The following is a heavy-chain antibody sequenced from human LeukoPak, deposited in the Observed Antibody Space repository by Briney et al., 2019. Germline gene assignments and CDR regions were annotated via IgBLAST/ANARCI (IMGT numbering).Heavy chain of an antibody. V-gene: IGHV3-66*01. CDR2: IYSGGST. Sequence: PGGSLRLSCTASGFTVDSSYMSWVRRAPGKGLEWVSVIYSGGSTYYGDSVKGRFTIPRDNSKNTLYLQMNSLRAEDTAVYYCARGQTISWYTFDFWGQGTLVTVSS. CDR1: GFTVDSSY. CDR3: ARGQTISWYTFDF. D-gene: IGHD6-13*01. J-gene: IGHJ4*02.